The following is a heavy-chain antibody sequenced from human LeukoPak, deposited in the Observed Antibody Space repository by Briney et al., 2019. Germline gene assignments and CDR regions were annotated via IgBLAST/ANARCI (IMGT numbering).Heavy chain of an antibody. J-gene: IGHJ3*02. V-gene: IGHV4-30-4*01. CDR1: GGSISSGDYY. CDR2: IYYSGST. D-gene: IGHD3-9*01. Sequence: SETLSLTCTVSGGSISSGDYYWSWIRQPPGKGLEWIGYIYYSGSTYYNPSLKSRVTISLDTSKNQFSLKLSSVTAADTAVYYCARGDYDILTGYYGAFDIWGQGTMVTVSS. CDR3: ARGDYDILTGYYGAFDI.